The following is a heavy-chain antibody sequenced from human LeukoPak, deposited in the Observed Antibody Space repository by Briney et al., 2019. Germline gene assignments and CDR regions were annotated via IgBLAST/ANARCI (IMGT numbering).Heavy chain of an antibody. J-gene: IGHJ3*02. V-gene: IGHV1-2*04. CDR1: GYTFTGYY. D-gene: IGHD6-13*01. CDR3: ARAPGQQLVPGAFDI. CDR2: INPNSGGT. Sequence: ASVKVSCKASGYTFTGYYMHWVRQAPGQGLEWMGWINPNSGGTNYAQKFQGWVTMTRDTSISTAYMELSRLRSDDTAVYYCARAPGQQLVPGAFDIWGQGTMVTVSS.